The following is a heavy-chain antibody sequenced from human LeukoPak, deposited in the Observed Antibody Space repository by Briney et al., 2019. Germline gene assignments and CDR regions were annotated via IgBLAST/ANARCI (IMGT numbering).Heavy chain of an antibody. J-gene: IGHJ4*02. D-gene: IGHD4-11*01. Sequence: ASVKVSCKASGYAFTSYHIHWMRQAPGQGLGWMGIIIPSSGSTTYAQKFQGRVTMTRDTSTSTVYMELSSLTSDGTAVYFCARSDYNDYRGLGFWGQGTLVTVSS. V-gene: IGHV1-46*01. CDR1: GYAFTSYH. CDR2: IIPSSGST. CDR3: ARSDYNDYRGLGF.